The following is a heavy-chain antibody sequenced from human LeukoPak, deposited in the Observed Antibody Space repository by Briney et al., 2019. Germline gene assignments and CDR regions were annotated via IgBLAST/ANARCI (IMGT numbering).Heavy chain of an antibody. Sequence: KTSQTLSLTCTVSGGSISSGSYYWSWIRQPAGKGLEWIVRIYTSGSTKYNPSLKSRVTISVAQSKNPFSLKLSSVTAADTAVYYCARELATMLYYFDYWGQGTLVTVSS. CDR3: ARELATMLYYFDY. V-gene: IGHV4-61*02. CDR1: GGSISSGSYY. D-gene: IGHD5-24*01. J-gene: IGHJ4*02. CDR2: IYTSGST.